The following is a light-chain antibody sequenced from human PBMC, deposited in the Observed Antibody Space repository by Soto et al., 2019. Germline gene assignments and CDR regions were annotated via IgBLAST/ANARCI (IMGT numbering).Light chain of an antibody. V-gene: IGKV1-39*01. CDR2: ANS. Sequence: DIKLTQSPSSLYASVGDRVTITCRTSQSINNYLNWYQHIPGKDSRLLIYANSTLQRGVQPRFRGGEYGTLFTLTISSLHPEDFASYYYQQSYMTPFTFGAGNTADIK. CDR3: QQSYMTPFT. CDR1: QSINNY. J-gene: IGKJ3*01.